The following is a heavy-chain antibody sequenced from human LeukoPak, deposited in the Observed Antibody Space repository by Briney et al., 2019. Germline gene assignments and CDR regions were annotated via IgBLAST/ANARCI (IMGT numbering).Heavy chain of an antibody. J-gene: IGHJ4*02. CDR3: ARDTYYYGSGTYYFNY. Sequence: SETLSLTCTVSGGSISSSSYYWGWIRQPPGKGLEWIGSIYYSGSTYYNPSLKSRVTISVDTSKNQFSLKLTSVTAADTAVYYCARDTYYYGSGTYYFNYWGQGTLVTVSS. CDR1: GGSISSSSYY. V-gene: IGHV4-39*07. D-gene: IGHD3-10*01. CDR2: IYYSGST.